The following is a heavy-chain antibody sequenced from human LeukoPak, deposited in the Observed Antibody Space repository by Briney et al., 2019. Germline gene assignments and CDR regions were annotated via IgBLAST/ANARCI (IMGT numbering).Heavy chain of an antibody. CDR1: GFTFSSYA. J-gene: IGHJ4*02. Sequence: PGGSLRLSCAASGFTFSSYAMHWVRQAPGRGLEWVAVISYGGSNKYYADSVKGRFTISRDNAKNSLYLQMNSLRAEDTAVYYCATYYDFWSGYSRSYYFDYWGQGTLVTVSS. CDR2: ISYGGSNK. D-gene: IGHD3-3*01. CDR3: ATYYDFWSGYSRSYYFDY. V-gene: IGHV3-30*04.